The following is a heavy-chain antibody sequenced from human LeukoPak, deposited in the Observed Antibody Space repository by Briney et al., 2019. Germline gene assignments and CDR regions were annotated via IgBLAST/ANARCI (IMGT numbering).Heavy chain of an antibody. J-gene: IGHJ3*02. D-gene: IGHD3-22*01. CDR3: AKDRSYYYDSRVGPLPPYDAFDI. CDR2: ISGSGGSP. V-gene: IGHV3-23*01. CDR1: GFTFSSYA. Sequence: GGSLRLSCAASGFTFSSYAMSWVRQAPGKGLEWVSGISGSGGSPYYADSVKGRFTISRDNSKNTLYLQMNSLRAGDTAVYYCAKDRSYYYDSRVGPLPPYDAFDIWGQGTMVTVSS.